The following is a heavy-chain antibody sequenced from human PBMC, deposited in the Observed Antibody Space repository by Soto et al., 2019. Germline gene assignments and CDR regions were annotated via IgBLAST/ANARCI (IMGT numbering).Heavy chain of an antibody. CDR2: IYYSGST. V-gene: IGHV4-39*01. Sequence: QLQVQESGPGLVKPSETLSLSCTVSGGSISSSSYYWGWIRQPPGKGLEWIGSIYYSGSTYYNPSLKSRVTISVDTSKNQFSLKLSSVTAADTAVYYCARRDYYYGMDVWGQGTTVSVSS. CDR1: GGSISSSSYY. J-gene: IGHJ6*02. CDR3: ARRDYYYGMDV.